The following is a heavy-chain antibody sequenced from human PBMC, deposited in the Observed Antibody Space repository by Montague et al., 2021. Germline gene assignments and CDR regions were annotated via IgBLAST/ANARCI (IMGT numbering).Heavy chain of an antibody. J-gene: IGHJ6*03. CDR3: AKWRGGDDSEGYHYDMDV. Sequence: SETLSLTCTVSGDSISSYYWTWIRQPPGKGLEWIGYIHYTGSTDYNPSLKNRVTISVDTSKQLLSLRLNSVTAADTAIYYCAKWRGGDDSEGYHYDMDVWGKGATVTVSS. V-gene: IGHV4-59*01. D-gene: IGHD2-21*02. CDR2: IHYTGST. CDR1: GDSISSYY.